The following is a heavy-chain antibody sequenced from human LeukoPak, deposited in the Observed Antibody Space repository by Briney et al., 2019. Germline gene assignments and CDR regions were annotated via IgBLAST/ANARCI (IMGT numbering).Heavy chain of an antibody. CDR3: ARHHSGMFTADAFDI. CDR1: GCSISSYY. CDR2: IYYSGST. V-gene: IGHV4-59*08. D-gene: IGHD1-26*01. Sequence: SETLSLTCTVSGCSISSYYWSWIRQPPGKGLEWIGYIYYSGSTNYNPSLKSRVTISVDTSKNQFSLKLSSVTAADTAVYYCARHHSGMFTADAFDIWGQGTMVTVSS. J-gene: IGHJ3*02.